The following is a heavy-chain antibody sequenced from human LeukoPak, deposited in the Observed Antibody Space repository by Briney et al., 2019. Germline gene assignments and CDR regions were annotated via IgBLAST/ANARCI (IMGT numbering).Heavy chain of an antibody. CDR3: ARAVLATKSEHWFDP. Sequence: PSETLSLTCTVSGASISSLYWSWIRHSPGKGLEWIGSVFYSGSTTYNPSLKSRVTLSLDTSKRQYSLNLSSVTAADTAMYYCARAVLATKSEHWFDPWGQGTLVTVSS. J-gene: IGHJ5*02. CDR1: GASISSLY. D-gene: IGHD2-8*01. CDR2: VFYSGST. V-gene: IGHV4-59*01.